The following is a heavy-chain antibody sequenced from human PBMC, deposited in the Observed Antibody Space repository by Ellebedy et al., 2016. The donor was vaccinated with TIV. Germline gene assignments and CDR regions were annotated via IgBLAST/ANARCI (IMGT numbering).Heavy chain of an antibody. V-gene: IGHV3-21*04. D-gene: IGHD6-19*01. CDR2: IFNIDNRDYDNK. J-gene: IGHJ4*02. CDR3: ARATQWLTFDY. CDR1: GFTFSDYS. Sequence: GESLKISCAASGFTFSDYSMNWVRQAPGKGLEWVSTIFNIDNRDYDNKDYADSVKGRFTVSRDSPKNTLYLQMNSLRAEDTAVYYCARATQWLTFDYWGQGILVTVSS.